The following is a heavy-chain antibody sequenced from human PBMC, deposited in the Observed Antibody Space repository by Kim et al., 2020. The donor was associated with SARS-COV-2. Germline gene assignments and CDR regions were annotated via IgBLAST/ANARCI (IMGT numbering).Heavy chain of an antibody. Sequence: ASVKVSCKASGYTFTSYGISWVRQAPGQGLEWMGWISAYNGNTNYAQKLQGRVTMTTDTSTSTAYMELRSLRSDDTAVYYCARGSGYYSQNQYYYYYGMDAWGQGTTVTVSS. CDR2: ISAYNGNT. CDR1: GYTFTSYG. V-gene: IGHV1-18*04. J-gene: IGHJ6*02. CDR3: ARGSGYYSQNQYYYYYGMDA. D-gene: IGHD3-22*01.